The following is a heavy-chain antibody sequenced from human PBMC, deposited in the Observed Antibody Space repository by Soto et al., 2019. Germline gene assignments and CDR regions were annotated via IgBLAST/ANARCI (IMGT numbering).Heavy chain of an antibody. V-gene: IGHV3-7*01. D-gene: IGHD6-13*01. Sequence: GGSLRLSCAASGFTFSSYWMSWVRQAPGKGLEWVANIKQDGSEKYYVDSVKGRFTISRDNAKNSLYLQMNSLRAEDTAVYYCARDYRTRKVIAAAGEAIAVAGFDYWGQGTLVTVSS. CDR2: IKQDGSEK. CDR3: ARDYRTRKVIAAAGEAIAVAGFDY. J-gene: IGHJ4*02. CDR1: GFTFSSYW.